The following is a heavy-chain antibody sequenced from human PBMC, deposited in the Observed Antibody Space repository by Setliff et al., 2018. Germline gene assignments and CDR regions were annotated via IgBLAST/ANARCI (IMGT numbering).Heavy chain of an antibody. CDR3: ARDAGYSSSWYHYYYGMDV. J-gene: IGHJ6*02. V-gene: IGHV4-39*01. Sequence: PSETLSLTCTVSGGSISRSSYNWGWIRQPPGKGLEWIGSIYYSGSTYYNPSLKSRVTISVDTSKNQFSLKLSSVTAADTAVYYCARDAGYSSSWYHYYYGMDVWGQGTTVTVSS. D-gene: IGHD6-13*01. CDR2: IYYSGST. CDR1: GGSISRSSYN.